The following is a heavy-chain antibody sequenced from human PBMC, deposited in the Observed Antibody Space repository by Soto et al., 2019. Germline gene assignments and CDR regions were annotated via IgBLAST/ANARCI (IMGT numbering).Heavy chain of an antibody. CDR3: ARVHVVVPAAASKWFDP. J-gene: IGHJ5*02. V-gene: IGHV1-18*01. D-gene: IGHD2-2*01. CDR2: ISAYNGNT. CDR1: GYTFTSYG. Sequence: ASVKVSCKASGYTFTSYGISWVRQAPGQGFEWMGWISAYNGNTNYAQKLQGRVTMTTDTSTSTAYMELRSLRSDDTAVYYCARVHVVVPAAASKWFDPWGQGTLVTVSS.